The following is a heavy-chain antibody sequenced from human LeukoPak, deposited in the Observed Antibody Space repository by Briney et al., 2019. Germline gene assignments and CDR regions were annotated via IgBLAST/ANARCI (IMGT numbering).Heavy chain of an antibody. CDR1: DSSISSYY. CDR2: MYTSGGT. J-gene: IGHJ6*03. CDR3: AITYRADYYYMDV. Sequence: PSETLSLTCTVSDSSISSYYWNWIRQPPGKGLEWIGYMYTSGGTNYNPSLKSRVTISVDTSKNQFSLKLRSVTAADTAMYYCAITYRADYYYMDVWGRGTTVTVSS. V-gene: IGHV4-4*09.